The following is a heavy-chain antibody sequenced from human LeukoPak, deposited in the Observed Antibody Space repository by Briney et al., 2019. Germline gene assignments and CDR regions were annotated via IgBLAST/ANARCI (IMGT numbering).Heavy chain of an antibody. CDR3: AKSMVRGVIITFDY. V-gene: IGHV3-23*01. CDR2: ISGSGGSA. J-gene: IGHJ4*02. Sequence: GGSLRLSCAASGFTFSSYAMSWVRQAPGKGLEWVSAISGSGGSAYYADSVKGQFTISRDNSKNTLYLQMNSLRAEDTAVYYCAKSMVRGVIITFDYWGQGTLVTVSS. CDR1: GFTFSSYA. D-gene: IGHD3-10*01.